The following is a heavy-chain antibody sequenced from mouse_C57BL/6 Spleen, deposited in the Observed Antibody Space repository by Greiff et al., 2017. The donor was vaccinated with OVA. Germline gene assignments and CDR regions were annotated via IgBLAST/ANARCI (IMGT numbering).Heavy chain of an antibody. J-gene: IGHJ4*01. CDR1: GYTFTSYW. CDR2: IHPNSGST. V-gene: IGHV1-64*01. CDR3: ARSLNWDGAMDY. D-gene: IGHD4-1*01. Sequence: QVQLQQPGAELVKPGASVKLSCKASGYTFTSYWMHWVKQRPGQGLEWIGMIHPNSGSTNYNEKFKSKATLTVDKSSSTAYMQLSSLTSEDSAVYYGARSLNWDGAMDYWGQGTSVTVSS.